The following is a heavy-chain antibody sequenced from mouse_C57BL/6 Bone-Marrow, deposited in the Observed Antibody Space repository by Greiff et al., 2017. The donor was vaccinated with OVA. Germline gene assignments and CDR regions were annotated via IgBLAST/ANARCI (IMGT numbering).Heavy chain of an antibody. J-gene: IGHJ2*01. Sequence: QIQLQQPGAELVKPGASVKLSCKASGYTFTSYWMHWVKQRPGQGLEWIGMIHPNSGSTNYNEKFKSKATLTVDKSSSTAYMQLSSLTSEDSAVYYCARRGYYGGDYWGQGTTLTVSS. D-gene: IGHD1-1*01. CDR1: GYTFTSYW. V-gene: IGHV1-64*01. CDR2: IHPNSGST. CDR3: ARRGYYGGDY.